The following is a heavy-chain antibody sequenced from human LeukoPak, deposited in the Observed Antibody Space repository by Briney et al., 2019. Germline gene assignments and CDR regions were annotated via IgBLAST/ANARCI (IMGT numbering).Heavy chain of an antibody. CDR1: GYTFSDYY. CDR2: MNANNGAT. CDR3: ARAAASSHFDH. V-gene: IGHV1-2*02. D-gene: IGHD2-2*01. J-gene: IGHJ4*02. Sequence: ASEKVSCKTSGYTFSDYYIHWVRQAPGQGLEWMAWMNANNGATDSSQRFQGRVTVTRDTSITTAYMELHSLRSDDTAVYYCARAAASSHFDHWGQGTLVTVSS.